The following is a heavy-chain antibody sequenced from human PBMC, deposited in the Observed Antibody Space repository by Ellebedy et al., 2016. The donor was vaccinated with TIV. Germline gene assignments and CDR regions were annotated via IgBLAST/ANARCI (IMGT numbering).Heavy chain of an antibody. CDR3: ATLFADSSSSGHWGKGWFDP. J-gene: IGHJ5*02. Sequence: GESLKISXKGSGYSFTSYWIGWVRQMPGKGLEWMGIIYPGDSDTRYSPSFQGQVTISADKSISTAYLQWSSLKASDTAMYYCATLFADSSSSGHWGKGWFDPWGQGTLVTVSS. V-gene: IGHV5-51*01. CDR1: GYSFTSYW. CDR2: IYPGDSDT. D-gene: IGHD6-6*01.